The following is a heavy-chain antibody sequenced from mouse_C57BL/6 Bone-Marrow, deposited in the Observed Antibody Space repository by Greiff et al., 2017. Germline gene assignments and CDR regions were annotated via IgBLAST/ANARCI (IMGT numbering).Heavy chain of an antibody. J-gene: IGHJ3*01. Sequence: VQLKESGPELVKPGASVKISCKASGYSFTDYNMNWVKQSNGKSLEWIGVINPNYGTTSYNQKFKGKATLTVDQSSSTAYMQLNSLTSEDSAVYYCARGGFLLRSSWFAYWGQGTLVTVSA. CDR1: GYSFTDYN. CDR3: ARGGFLLRSSWFAY. CDR2: INPNYGTT. V-gene: IGHV1-39*01. D-gene: IGHD1-1*01.